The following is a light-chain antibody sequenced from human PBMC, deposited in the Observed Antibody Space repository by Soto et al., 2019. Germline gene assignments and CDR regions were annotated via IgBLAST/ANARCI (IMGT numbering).Light chain of an antibody. CDR3: LQHNSYPYT. CDR2: ETS. CDR1: QDISRF. Sequence: DVQMTQSPSAMSASVGDRVTITGRATQDISRFVAWFQQKPGKAPERLIYETSTLQPGVPSRFSGSGSGTEFTLAISGLQPEDVATYYCLQHNSYPYTFGQGTKLEIK. V-gene: IGKV1-17*03. J-gene: IGKJ2*01.